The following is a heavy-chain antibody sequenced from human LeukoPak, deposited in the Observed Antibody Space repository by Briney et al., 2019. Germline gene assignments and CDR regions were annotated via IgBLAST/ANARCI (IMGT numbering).Heavy chain of an antibody. CDR3: ARDQRDSSGYYRVNVV. D-gene: IGHD3-22*01. V-gene: IGHV3-66*01. J-gene: IGHJ4*02. Sequence: PGGSLRLSCAASGFTVSSNYMSWVRQAPGKGLERVSVIYSGGSTYYADSVKGRFTISRDNSKNTLYLQMNSLRAEDTAVYYCARDQRDSSGYYRVNVVWGQGTLVTVSS. CDR2: IYSGGST. CDR1: GFTVSSNY.